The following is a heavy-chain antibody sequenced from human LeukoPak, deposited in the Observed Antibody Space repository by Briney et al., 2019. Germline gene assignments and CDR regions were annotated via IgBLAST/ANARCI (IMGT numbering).Heavy chain of an antibody. CDR2: IYYSGST. CDR3: ARVGYDSSGYYFRGYYYMDV. D-gene: IGHD3-22*01. CDR1: GGSISSGGYY. V-gene: IGHV4-31*03. Sequence: PSQTLSLTCTVSGGSISSGGYYWSWIRQHPGKGLEWIGYIYYSGSTYYNPSHKSRVTISVDTSKNQFSLKLSSVTAADTAVYYCARVGYDSSGYYFRGYYYMDVWGKGTTVTVSS. J-gene: IGHJ6*03.